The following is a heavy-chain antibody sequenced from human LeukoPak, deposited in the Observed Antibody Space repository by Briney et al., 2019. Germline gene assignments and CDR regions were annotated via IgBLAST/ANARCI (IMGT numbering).Heavy chain of an antibody. D-gene: IGHD1-26*01. CDR3: ATPDGGGMHATRFDY. Sequence: GGSLRLSCAASGFTFSSYAMHWVRQAPGKGLEWVAVISYDGSNKYYADSVKGRFTISRDNSENTLYLQMNSLRAEDTAVYYCATPDGGGMHATRFDYWGQGTLVTVSS. J-gene: IGHJ4*02. CDR2: ISYDGSNK. V-gene: IGHV3-30-3*01. CDR1: GFTFSSYA.